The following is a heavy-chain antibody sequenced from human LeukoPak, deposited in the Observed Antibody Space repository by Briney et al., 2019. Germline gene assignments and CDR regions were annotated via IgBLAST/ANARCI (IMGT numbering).Heavy chain of an antibody. CDR1: GGTFSSYA. D-gene: IGHD3-16*02. V-gene: IGHV1-69*13. CDR2: IIPIFGTA. CDR3: ASAYYDYVWGSYRPYYFDY. J-gene: IGHJ4*02. Sequence: AVKVSCKASGGTFSSYAISWVRQAPGQGLEWMGGIIPIFGTANYAQKFQGRVTITADESTSTAYMELSSLRSEDTAVYYCASAYYDYVWGSYRPYYFDYWGQGTLVTVSS.